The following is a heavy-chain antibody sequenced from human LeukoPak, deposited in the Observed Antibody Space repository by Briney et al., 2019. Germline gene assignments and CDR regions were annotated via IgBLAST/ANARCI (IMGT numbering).Heavy chain of an antibody. V-gene: IGHV3-49*03. J-gene: IGHJ4*02. CDR2: IRSKAYGGTT. CDR1: GFTFGDYA. D-gene: IGHD4-17*01. Sequence: PGGSLRLSCTASGFTFGDYAMSWFRQAPGKGLEWVGFIRSKAYGGTTEYAASVKGRFTISRDDSKNTLYLQMNSLKTEDTAVYHCTTDRGDYGFAYWGQGTLVTVSS. CDR3: TTDRGDYGFAY.